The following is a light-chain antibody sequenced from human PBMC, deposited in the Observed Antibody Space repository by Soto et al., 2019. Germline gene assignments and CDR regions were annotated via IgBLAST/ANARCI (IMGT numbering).Light chain of an antibody. CDR1: ETIDTY. CDR3: QQDYNFPRT. CDR2: FAS. J-gene: IGKJ1*01. V-gene: IGKV1-39*01. Sequence: DIQMTQSPSSLSASVGDRVTITCRASETIDTYLNWYQQKPGKAPRLLIYFASSLQSGVPVRFSGSGSGTEFTLTISRRQREDFATYFCQQDYNFPRTFGLGTKLEIK.